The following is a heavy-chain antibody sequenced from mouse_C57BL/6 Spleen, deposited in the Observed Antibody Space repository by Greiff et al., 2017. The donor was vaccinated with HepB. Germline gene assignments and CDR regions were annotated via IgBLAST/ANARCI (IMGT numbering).Heavy chain of an antibody. D-gene: IGHD1-1*01. V-gene: IGHV1-69*01. CDR1: GYTFTSYW. CDR3: ARCLLTTVVEYWYFDV. CDR2: IDPSDSYT. J-gene: IGHJ1*03. Sequence: QVQLQQPGAELVMPGASVKLSCKASGYTFTSYWMHRVKQRPGQGLEWIGEIDPSDSYTNYNQKFKGKSTLTVDKSSSTAYMQLSSLTSEDSAVYYCARCLLTTVVEYWYFDVWGTGTTVTVSS.